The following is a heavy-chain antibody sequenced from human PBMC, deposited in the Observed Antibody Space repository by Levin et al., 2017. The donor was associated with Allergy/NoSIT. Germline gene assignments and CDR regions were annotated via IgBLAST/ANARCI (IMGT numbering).Heavy chain of an antibody. V-gene: IGHV3-64*01. CDR3: ARGPVGEYCSGGSCYSGHGNAYYYYYMDV. D-gene: IGHD2-15*01. CDR2: ISSDGGST. Sequence: GGSLRLSCAASGFSFSSYAIHWVRQAPGKGLEYVSAISSDGGSTYYANSVKGRFTISRDNSKNTLYLQMGSLRVEDMAVYYCARGPVGEYCSGGSCYSGHGNAYYYYYMDVWGKGTTVTVSS. CDR1: GFSFSSYA. J-gene: IGHJ6*03.